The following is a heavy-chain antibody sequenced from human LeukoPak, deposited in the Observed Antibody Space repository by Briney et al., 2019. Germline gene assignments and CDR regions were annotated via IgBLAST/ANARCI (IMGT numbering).Heavy chain of an antibody. CDR3: ARAYCGGDCSPGWFDP. J-gene: IGHJ5*02. CDR2: INASGGST. Sequence: ASVKVSCKASGYTFTSYYMHWVRQAPGQGLEWMGIINASGGSTSYAQKFQGRVTMTRDMSTSTVYMELRSLRSDDTAVYYCARAYCGGDCSPGWFDPWGQGTLVTVSS. V-gene: IGHV1-46*01. D-gene: IGHD2-21*02. CDR1: GYTFTSYY.